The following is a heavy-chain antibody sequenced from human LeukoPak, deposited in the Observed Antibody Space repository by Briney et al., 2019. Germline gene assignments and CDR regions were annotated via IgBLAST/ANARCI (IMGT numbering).Heavy chain of an antibody. V-gene: IGHV5-10-1*01. Sequence: GESLKISCKGSGYSFTSYWISWVRQMPGKGLEWMGRVDPSDSYTNYSPSFQGHVTISADKSVTTAYLQWSSLKASDTAMYYCARLRDGSIDYWGQGTLVTVSS. CDR2: VDPSDSYT. CDR3: ARLRDGSIDY. J-gene: IGHJ4*02. CDR1: GYSFTSYW.